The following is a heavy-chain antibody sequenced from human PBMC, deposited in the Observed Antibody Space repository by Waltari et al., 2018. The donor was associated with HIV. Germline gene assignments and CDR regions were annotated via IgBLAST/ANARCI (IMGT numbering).Heavy chain of an antibody. D-gene: IGHD6-6*01. CDR2: INHSGST. Sequence: QVQLQQWGAGLLKPSETLSLTCAVYGGSFSGYYWSWIRQPPGKGLEWIGEINHSGSTNYNPSRKSRVTISVDTSKNQFSLKLSSVTAADTAVYYCARETTYSSSFSFDYWGQGTLVTVSS. CDR3: ARETTYSSSFSFDY. CDR1: GGSFSGYY. J-gene: IGHJ4*02. V-gene: IGHV4-34*01.